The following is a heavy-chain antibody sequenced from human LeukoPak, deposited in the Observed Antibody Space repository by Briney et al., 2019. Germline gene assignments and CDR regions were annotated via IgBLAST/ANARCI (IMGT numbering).Heavy chain of an antibody. D-gene: IGHD6-19*01. Sequence: ASVKVSCKASGGTFSSYAISWVRQAPGQGLEWMGGIIPIFGTANYAQKFQGRVTITADESTSTAYMELSSLRSEDTAVYYCASVSVGPSGGSKNWFDPWGQGTLVTVSS. V-gene: IGHV1-69*13. CDR2: IIPIFGTA. CDR1: GGTFSSYA. CDR3: ASVSVGPSGGSKNWFDP. J-gene: IGHJ5*02.